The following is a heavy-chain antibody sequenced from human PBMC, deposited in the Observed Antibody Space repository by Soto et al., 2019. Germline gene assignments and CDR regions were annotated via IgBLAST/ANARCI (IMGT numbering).Heavy chain of an antibody. CDR3: ASGVSGGAVAGSGAFDI. CDR1: GYSFTSYW. Sequence: PGASRKISCKGSGYSFTSYWISWVRQMPGKGLEWMGRIDPSDSYTNYSPSFQGHVTISADNSISTSYLQWSSLKASDTAMYYCASGVSGGAVAGSGAFDIWGGGTMVTVSS. J-gene: IGHJ3*02. CDR2: IDPSDSYT. D-gene: IGHD6-19*01. V-gene: IGHV5-10-1*01.